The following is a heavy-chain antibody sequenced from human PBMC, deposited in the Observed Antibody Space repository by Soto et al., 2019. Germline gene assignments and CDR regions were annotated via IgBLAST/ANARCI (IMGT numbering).Heavy chain of an antibody. CDR2: IYYSGST. Sequence: SETLSLTCTVSGGSISSGGYYWSWIRQHPGKGLEWIGYIYYSGSTYYNPSLKSRVTISVDTSKNQFSLKLSSVTAADTAVYYCARVDDSGGAFDIWGQGTMVTVSS. V-gene: IGHV4-31*03. CDR1: GGSISSGGYY. J-gene: IGHJ3*02. CDR3: ARVDDSGGAFDI. D-gene: IGHD3-16*01.